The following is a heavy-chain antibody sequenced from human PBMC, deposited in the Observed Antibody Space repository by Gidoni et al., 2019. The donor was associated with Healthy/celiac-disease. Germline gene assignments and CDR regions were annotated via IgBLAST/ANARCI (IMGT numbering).Heavy chain of an antibody. CDR3: ARRGSGWNWYFDL. CDR1: GCSISPDY. J-gene: IGHJ2*01. V-gene: IGHV4-59*08. Sequence: QVQLQESVPGLVKPSETLSLTCTVSGCSISPDYWSWIRQPPGKGLEWIGYIYYSGSTNYNPPLKSRVNISVDTSKNQFSLKLRSVTAADTAVYYCARRGSGWNWYFDLWGRGTLVTVSS. D-gene: IGHD6-19*01. CDR2: IYYSGST.